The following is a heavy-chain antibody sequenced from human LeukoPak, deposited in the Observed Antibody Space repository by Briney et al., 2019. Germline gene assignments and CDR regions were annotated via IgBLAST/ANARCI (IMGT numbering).Heavy chain of an antibody. D-gene: IGHD1-26*01. CDR3: AKGPYSGSYFDY. CDR1: GFTFVSYA. V-gene: IGHV3-23*01. CDR2: ISGSGGNS. J-gene: IGHJ4*02. Sequence: GGSLRLSCAASGFTFVSYAMSWVRLAPGKGLEWVSAISGSGGNSYYADPVKGRFTISRDNSKNTLYLQMISLRADDTAIYYCAKGPYSGSYFDYWGQGTLVSVSS.